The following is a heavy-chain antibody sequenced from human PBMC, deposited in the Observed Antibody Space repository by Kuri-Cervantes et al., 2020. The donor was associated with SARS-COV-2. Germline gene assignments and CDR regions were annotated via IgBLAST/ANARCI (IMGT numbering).Heavy chain of an antibody. Sequence: SVKVSCKASGDTLSNYAICWVRQAPGQGLEWMGGIIPISGTANYAQKFQGRVTITADKSTSTAYMELSSLRSEDTAVYYCANLHGRDIVVVPANKKQYGMDVWGQGPTVTVSS. D-gene: IGHD2-2*01. CDR3: ANLHGRDIVVVPANKKQYGMDV. V-gene: IGHV1-69*06. CDR2: IIPISGTA. J-gene: IGHJ6*02. CDR1: GDTLSNYA.